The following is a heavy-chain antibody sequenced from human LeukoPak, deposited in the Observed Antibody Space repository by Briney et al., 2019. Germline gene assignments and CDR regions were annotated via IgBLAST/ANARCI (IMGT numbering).Heavy chain of an antibody. D-gene: IGHD6-13*01. CDR1: GGSISSYY. Sequence: PSETLSLTCTVSGGSISSYYWSWLRQPPGKGLEWIGYIYYSGSTNYNPSLKSRVTISVDTSKNQFSLKLSSVTAADTAVYYCARVASSNRAVFFDYWGQGTLVTVSS. CDR3: ARVASSNRAVFFDY. V-gene: IGHV4-59*01. J-gene: IGHJ4*02. CDR2: IYYSGST.